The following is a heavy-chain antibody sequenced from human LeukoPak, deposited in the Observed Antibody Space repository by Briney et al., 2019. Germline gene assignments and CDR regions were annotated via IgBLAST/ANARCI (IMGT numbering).Heavy chain of an antibody. CDR1: GSYINNYY. D-gene: IGHD3-10*01. CDR2: IYYSGST. V-gene: IGHV4-59*01. CDR3: ARFNYYGSGYYFDY. J-gene: IGHJ4*02. Sequence: SETLSLTCSVSGSYINNYYWGWIRQAPGKGPEWIGSIYYSGSTNYNPSLKSRVTISVDTSKNQFSLKLSSVTAADTAVYYCARFNYYGSGYYFDYWGQGTLVTVSS.